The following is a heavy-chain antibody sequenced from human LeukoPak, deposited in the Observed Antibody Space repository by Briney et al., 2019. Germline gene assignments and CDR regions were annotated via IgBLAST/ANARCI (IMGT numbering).Heavy chain of an antibody. J-gene: IGHJ5*02. Sequence: VESRHISCKGSGYSFTSYWIGWVRQMPGKGLEWMGIIYPGDSDTKYSPSFQGQVTISADKSISTAYLQWSSLKASDTAMYYCARGGGGQQLVHRPWFDPWGQRTLVAASS. CDR1: GYSFTSYW. CDR3: ARGGGGQQLVHRPWFDP. CDR2: IYPGDSDT. V-gene: IGHV5-51*01. D-gene: IGHD6-13*01.